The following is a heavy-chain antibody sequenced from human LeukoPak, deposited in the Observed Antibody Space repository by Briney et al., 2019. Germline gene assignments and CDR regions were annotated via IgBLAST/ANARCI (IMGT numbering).Heavy chain of an antibody. CDR2: FDPEDGET. CDR3: ATDPIVLSSWGAFDI. J-gene: IGHJ3*02. D-gene: IGHD1-26*01. Sequence: ASVKVSCKVSGYTLTELSMHWVRQAPGKGLEWMGGFDPEDGETIYAQKFQGRVTMTEDTSTDTAYMELSSLRSEDTAVYYCATDPIVLSSWGAFDIWGQGTMVTVSS. CDR1: GYTLTELS. V-gene: IGHV1-24*01.